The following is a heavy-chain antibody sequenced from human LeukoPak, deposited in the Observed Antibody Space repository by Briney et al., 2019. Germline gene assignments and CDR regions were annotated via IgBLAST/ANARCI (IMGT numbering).Heavy chain of an antibody. CDR1: GFSFSDYI. V-gene: IGHV3-23*01. Sequence: PGGSLRLSCVASGFSFSDYIMNWVRQAPGKGLEWVSTVTGSGITTSYAASVKGRFTISRDNSKDILFLQMNSLRAEDTAVYYCAKSVAIGFDIWGQGTMVTVSS. J-gene: IGHJ3*02. CDR3: AKSVAIGFDI. CDR2: VTGSGITT. D-gene: IGHD5-12*01.